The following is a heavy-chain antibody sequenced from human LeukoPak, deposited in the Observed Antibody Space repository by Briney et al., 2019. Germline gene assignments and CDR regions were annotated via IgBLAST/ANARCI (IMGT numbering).Heavy chain of an antibody. CDR3: ARGPYYDFWSGYPFFDY. D-gene: IGHD3-3*01. Sequence: SETLSLTCTVSGGSISSSSYYWGWIRQPPGKGLEWIGSIYYSGSTYYNPSLKSRVTISVDTSKNQFSLKPSSVTAADTAVYYCARGPYYDFWSGYPFFDYWGQGTLVTVSS. J-gene: IGHJ4*02. V-gene: IGHV4-39*07. CDR2: IYYSGST. CDR1: GGSISSSSYY.